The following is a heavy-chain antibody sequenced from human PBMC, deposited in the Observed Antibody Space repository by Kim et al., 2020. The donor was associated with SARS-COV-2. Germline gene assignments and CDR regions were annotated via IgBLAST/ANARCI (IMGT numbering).Heavy chain of an antibody. V-gene: IGHV3-23*01. CDR3: AKSRCGYGYCYYYYGMDV. CDR1: GFTFSSYA. CDR2: ISGSGGST. Sequence: GGSLRLSCAASGFTFSSYAMSWVRQAPGKGLEWVSAISGSGGSTYYADSVKGRFTISRDNSKNTLYLQMNSLRAEDTAVYYCAKSRCGYGYCYYYYGMDVWGQGTTVTVSS. D-gene: IGHD5-18*01. J-gene: IGHJ6*02.